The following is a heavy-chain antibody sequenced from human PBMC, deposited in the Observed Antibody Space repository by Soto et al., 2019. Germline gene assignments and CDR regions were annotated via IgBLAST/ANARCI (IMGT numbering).Heavy chain of an antibody. J-gene: IGHJ6*02. Sequence: WGPLIVSCGASVCTFMIYGVHWVRPAPVKGLEWVAVIWYDGSNKYYADSVKGRFTISRDNSKNTLYLQMNSLRAEDTAVYYCARSLGKYSGSIYGMDVWGQGTTVTVSS. CDR3: ARSLGKYSGSIYGMDV. CDR1: VCTFMIYG. V-gene: IGHV3-33*08. CDR2: IWYDGSNK. D-gene: IGHD5-12*01.